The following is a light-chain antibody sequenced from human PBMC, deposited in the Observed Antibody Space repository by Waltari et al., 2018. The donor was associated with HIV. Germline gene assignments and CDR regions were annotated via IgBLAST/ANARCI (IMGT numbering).Light chain of an antibody. J-gene: IGLJ3*02. CDR3: QAWDSSTWV. Sequence: SYELTQPPSVSVSPGQTATITCSGDTLGDKFACWYQQNPGQSPVLVIYQDSKRPSGIPERFSGSNSGNTATLTISGTQAMDEADYYGQAWDSSTWVFGGGTKLTVL. V-gene: IGLV3-1*01. CDR1: TLGDKF. CDR2: QDS.